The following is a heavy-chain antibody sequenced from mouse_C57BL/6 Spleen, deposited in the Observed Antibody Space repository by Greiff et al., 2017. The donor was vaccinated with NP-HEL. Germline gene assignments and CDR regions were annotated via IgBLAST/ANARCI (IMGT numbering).Heavy chain of an antibody. V-gene: IGHV1-7*01. CDR1: GYTFTSYW. Sequence: QVHVKQPGAELAKPGASVKLSCKASGYTFTSYWMHWVKQRPGQGLEWIGYINPSSGYTKYNQKFKDKATLTADKSSSTAYMQLGSLTYEDSAVYYSARSPSGFDYWGQGTTLTVSS. CDR2: INPSSGYT. J-gene: IGHJ2*01. CDR3: ARSPSGFDY.